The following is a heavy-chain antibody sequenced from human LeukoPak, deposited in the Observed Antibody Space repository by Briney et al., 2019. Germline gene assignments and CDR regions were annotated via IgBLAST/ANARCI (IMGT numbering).Heavy chain of an antibody. V-gene: IGHV7-4-1*02. CDR1: GYTFTSYA. Sequence: VSVKVSCKASGYTFTSYAMNWVRQAPGQGLEWMGRINTNTGNPTYAQGFTGRFVFSLDTSVSTAYLQISSLKAEDTAVYYCARELVRDAFDIWGQGTMVTVSS. D-gene: IGHD6-13*01. CDR3: ARELVRDAFDI. J-gene: IGHJ3*02. CDR2: INTNTGNP.